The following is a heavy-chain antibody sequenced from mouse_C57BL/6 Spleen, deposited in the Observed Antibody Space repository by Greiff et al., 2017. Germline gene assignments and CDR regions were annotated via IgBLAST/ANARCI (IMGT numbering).Heavy chain of an antibody. CDR1: GFTFSDYG. Sequence: VPLKESGGGLVKPGGSLQLSCAASGFTFSDYGMHWVRQAPEKGLEWVAYISSGSSPIYYADTVKGRFTISRDNAKNTLCLQMTRLRSEDTAMYYCARRFDYWGQGTTLTVSS. CDR2: ISSGSSPI. CDR3: ARRFDY. J-gene: IGHJ2*01. V-gene: IGHV5-17*01.